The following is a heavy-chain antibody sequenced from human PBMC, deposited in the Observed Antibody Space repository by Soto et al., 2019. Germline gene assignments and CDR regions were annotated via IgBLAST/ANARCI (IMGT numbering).Heavy chain of an antibody. J-gene: IGHJ4*02. D-gene: IGHD6-13*01. Sequence: QLQLQESGPGLVKPSETLSLTCTVSGGSISSSSYYWGWIRQPPGKGLEWIGSIYYSGSTYYNPSLKSRVTIAVDTSKNQFSLKLSSVTAADTAVYYCASSVLRYSSSWGLLYYFDYWGQGTLVTVSS. CDR3: ASSVLRYSSSWGLLYYFDY. CDR1: GGSISSSSYY. V-gene: IGHV4-39*01. CDR2: IYYSGST.